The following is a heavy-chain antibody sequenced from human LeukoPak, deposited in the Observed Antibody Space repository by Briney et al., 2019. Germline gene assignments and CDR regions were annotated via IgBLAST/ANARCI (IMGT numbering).Heavy chain of an antibody. CDR3: ARASLWSGDLRGAPHDAFDI. D-gene: IGHD3-10*01. CDR2: ISSSSSTI. V-gene: IGHV3-48*04. CDR1: GFTFSSYS. Sequence: GGSLILSCAASGFTFSSYSMNWVRQAPGKGLEWVSYISSSSSTIYYADSVKGRFTISRDNAKNSLYLQMNSLRAEDTAVYYCARASLWSGDLRGAPHDAFDIWGQGTLVTVSS. J-gene: IGHJ3*02.